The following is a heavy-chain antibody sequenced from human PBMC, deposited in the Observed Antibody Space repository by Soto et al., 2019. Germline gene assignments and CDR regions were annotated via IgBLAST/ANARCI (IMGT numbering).Heavy chain of an antibody. CDR1: GFTFSSYA. Sequence: PGGSLRLSCAASGFTFSSYAMSWVRQAPGKGLEWVSAISGSGGSTYYADSVKGRFTISRDNSKNTLYLQMNSLRAEDTAVYYCAKDAPYYDFWSGYHDYWGQGTLVTVSS. J-gene: IGHJ4*02. CDR3: AKDAPYYDFWSGYHDY. D-gene: IGHD3-3*01. CDR2: ISGSGGST. V-gene: IGHV3-23*01.